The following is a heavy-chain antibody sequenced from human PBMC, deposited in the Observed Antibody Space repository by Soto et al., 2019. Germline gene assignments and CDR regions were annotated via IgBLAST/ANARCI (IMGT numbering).Heavy chain of an antibody. CDR1: GFTVSSNY. V-gene: IGHV3-53*04. CDR3: ARMVATIPYYYYYMDV. J-gene: IGHJ6*03. Sequence: EGQLVESGGGLVQPGGSLRLSCAASGFTVSSNYMSWVRQAPGKGLAWVSVIYSGGSTYYADSVKGRFNIYRHNSKNTLYLQMNSLRAEDTAVYYCARMVATIPYYYYYMDVWGKGTTVTVSS. D-gene: IGHD5-12*01. CDR2: IYSGGST.